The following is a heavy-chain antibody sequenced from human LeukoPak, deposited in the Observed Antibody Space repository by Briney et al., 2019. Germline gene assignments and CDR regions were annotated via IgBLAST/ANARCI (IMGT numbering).Heavy chain of an antibody. CDR2: ISYDGSNK. D-gene: IGHD5-18*01. CDR3: ASWHTAMVNFDY. J-gene: IGHJ4*02. Sequence: PGGSLRLSCAASGFTFSSYAMHWVRQAPGNGLEWVAVISYDGSNKYYADSVKGRFTISRDNSKNTLYLQMNSLRAEDTAVYYCASWHTAMVNFDYWGQGTLVTVSS. V-gene: IGHV3-30-3*01. CDR1: GFTFSSYA.